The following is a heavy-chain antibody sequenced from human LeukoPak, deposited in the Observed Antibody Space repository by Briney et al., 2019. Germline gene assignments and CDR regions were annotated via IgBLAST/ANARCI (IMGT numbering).Heavy chain of an antibody. D-gene: IGHD1-14*01. CDR1: GFTFSTYA. V-gene: IGHV3-23*01. CDR2: NSGGGSNT. CDR3: VKGGRTNSPLDY. J-gene: IGHJ4*02. Sequence: GGPLRLSCTASGFTFSTYAMRWVRQSPGKGLEGVILNSGGGSNTYYASSVKGRFIISRDNSKTTQLLQRNSMRADDTAIYYCVKGGRTNSPLDYWGQGTLVTVSS.